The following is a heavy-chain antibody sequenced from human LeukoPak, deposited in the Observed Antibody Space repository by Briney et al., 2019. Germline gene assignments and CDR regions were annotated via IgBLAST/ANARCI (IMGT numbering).Heavy chain of an antibody. J-gene: IGHJ6*02. CDR2: VSYSGNT. CDR3: ARAGYCSATTCQWVPLV. D-gene: IGHD6-19*01. Sequence: PSETLSLTCTVSGGSISTYYWVWIRQSPGKGLKWIGYVSYSGNTNYIPSLKSRVTISVDTSKNQLSLKLSFMTAADTAVYYCARAGYCSATTCQWVPLVWGQGTTVTVSS. CDR1: GGSISTYY. V-gene: IGHV4-59*01.